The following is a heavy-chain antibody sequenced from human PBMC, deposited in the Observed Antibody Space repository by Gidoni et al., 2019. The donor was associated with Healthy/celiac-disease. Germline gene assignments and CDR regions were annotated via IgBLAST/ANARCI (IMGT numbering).Heavy chain of an antibody. D-gene: IGHD1-26*01. J-gene: IGHJ4*02. V-gene: IGHV3-9*01. CDR1: GFTFDDYA. CDR3: AKDEVGAMDY. CDR2: IGWNSGSI. Sequence: EVQLVESGGGLVQPGRSLRLSCAASGFTFDDYAMHWVRQAPGKGLEWVSGIGWNSGSIGYADSVKGRFTISRDNAKNSLYLQMNSLRAEDTALYYCAKDEVGAMDYWGQGTLVTVSS.